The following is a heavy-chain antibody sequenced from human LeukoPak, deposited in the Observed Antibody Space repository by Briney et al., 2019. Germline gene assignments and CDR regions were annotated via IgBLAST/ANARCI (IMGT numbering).Heavy chain of an antibody. CDR2: IYWDDDK. V-gene: IGHV2-5*02. CDR1: GFSLRTSGVG. CDR3: AHTMVRGIILDY. J-gene: IGHJ4*02. D-gene: IGHD3-10*01. Sequence: SGPRCEPTQTLTLTCTFSGFSLRTSGVGVGWIHQPPGKALEWLALIYWDDDKRYSPSLKSRLTITKDTSKNQVVLTMTNMDPVDTATYYCAHTMVRGIILDYWGQGTLVTVSS.